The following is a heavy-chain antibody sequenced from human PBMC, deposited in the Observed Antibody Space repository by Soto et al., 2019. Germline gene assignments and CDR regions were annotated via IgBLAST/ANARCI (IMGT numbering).Heavy chain of an antibody. CDR2: IKKDGSKI. CDR3: ARDVSPGSSSLYLDAFDI. CDR1: GFSFGSSW. D-gene: IGHD6-13*01. Sequence: EVQLVESGGDLVQPGGSLRLSCAASGFSFGSSWMTWVRQAPGKGLEWVANIKKDGSKINYLESVRGRFTVSRDNAKNSRDLEMNSLRAEDTALYYCARDVSPGSSSLYLDAFDIWGQGTMVTVSS. J-gene: IGHJ3*02. V-gene: IGHV3-7*05.